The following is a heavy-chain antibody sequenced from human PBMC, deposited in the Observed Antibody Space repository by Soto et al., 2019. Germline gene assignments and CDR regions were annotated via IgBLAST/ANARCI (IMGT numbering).Heavy chain of an antibody. J-gene: IGHJ4*02. V-gene: IGHV4-59*01. D-gene: IGHD3-22*01. Sequence: PSETLSLTCTVSGGSISSYYWSWIRQPPGKGLEWIGYIYYSGSTNYNPSLKSRVTISVDTPKNQFSLKLSSVTAADTAVYYCASGHDSSGYYLCDYWGQGTLVTVSS. CDR3: ASGHDSSGYYLCDY. CDR2: IYYSGST. CDR1: GGSISSYY.